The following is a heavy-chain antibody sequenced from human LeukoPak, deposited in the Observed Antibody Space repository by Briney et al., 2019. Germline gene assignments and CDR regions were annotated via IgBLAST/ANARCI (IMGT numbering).Heavy chain of an antibody. Sequence: PSETLSLTCTVSGGSMSGFFWTWIRQPPGKELEWIGSIYFSGSSTKYNPSLKSRLTISVDTSKSQFSLKLNSATAADTAVYYCARTSRHYYGSGSNLTPWPAGMDVWGQGTTVTVS. D-gene: IGHD3-10*01. J-gene: IGHJ6*02. CDR1: GGSMSGFF. CDR3: ARTSRHYYGSGSNLTPWPAGMDV. V-gene: IGHV4-59*01. CDR2: IYFSGSST.